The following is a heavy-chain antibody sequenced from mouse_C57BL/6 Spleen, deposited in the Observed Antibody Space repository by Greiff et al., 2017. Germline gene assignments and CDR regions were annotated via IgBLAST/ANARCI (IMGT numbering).Heavy chain of an antibody. J-gene: IGHJ3*01. Sequence: VQLQQSGAELVKPGASVKLSCKASGYTFTSYWMHWVKQRPGQGLEWIGMIHPNSGSTNYNEKFKSKATLTVDKSSSTASMQLSSLTSEDSAVYYCARERGLCFAYWGQGTLVTVSA. CDR2: IHPNSGST. D-gene: IGHD3-3*01. CDR1: GYTFTSYW. V-gene: IGHV1-64*01. CDR3: ARERGLCFAY.